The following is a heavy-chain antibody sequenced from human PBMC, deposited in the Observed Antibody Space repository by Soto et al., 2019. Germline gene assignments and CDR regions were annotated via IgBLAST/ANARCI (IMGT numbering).Heavy chain of an antibody. V-gene: IGHV1-24*01. Sequence: ASVKVSCKVSGYTLTELSMHWVRQAPGKGLEWMGGFDPEDGETIYAQKFQGRVTMTEDTSTDTAYMELSSLRSEDTAVYYCATDRWGTNGVCCLDYWGQGTLVTVSS. CDR3: ATDRWGTNGVCCLDY. D-gene: IGHD2-8*01. J-gene: IGHJ4*02. CDR1: GYTLTELS. CDR2: FDPEDGET.